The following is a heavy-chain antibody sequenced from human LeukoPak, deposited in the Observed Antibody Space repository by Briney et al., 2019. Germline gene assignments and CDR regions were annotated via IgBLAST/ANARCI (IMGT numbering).Heavy chain of an antibody. J-gene: IGHJ5*02. V-gene: IGHV1-18*01. Sequence: ASVKVSCKASGYTFTSYGISWVRQAPGQGLERMGWISAYTGNTNYAQKLQGRVTMTTDTSTSTAYMELRSLRSDDTAVYYCARDGITIFGVVTPTPSFDPWGQGTLVTVSS. CDR3: ARDGITIFGVVTPTPSFDP. D-gene: IGHD3-3*01. CDR1: GYTFTSYG. CDR2: ISAYTGNT.